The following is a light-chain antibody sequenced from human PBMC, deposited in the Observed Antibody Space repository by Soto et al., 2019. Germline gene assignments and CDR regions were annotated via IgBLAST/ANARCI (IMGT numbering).Light chain of an antibody. Sequence: QSVLTQPPSASGTPGQRVTISCSGSSSNIGSNTVNWYQQLPGTAPKLLIYSNNQPPSGVPDRFSGSKSGTSASLAISGLKSEDEADYYCAAWDDSLNGWVFGGGTKLTVL. CDR1: SSNIGSNT. CDR2: SNN. CDR3: AAWDDSLNGWV. J-gene: IGLJ3*02. V-gene: IGLV1-44*01.